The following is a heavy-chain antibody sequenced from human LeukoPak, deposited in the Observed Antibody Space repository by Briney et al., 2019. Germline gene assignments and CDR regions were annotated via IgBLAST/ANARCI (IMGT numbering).Heavy chain of an antibody. CDR3: ARERRYSSGWYFDY. Sequence: SETLSLTCTVSGGSISSGDYYWSWIRQPPGKGLEWIGYIYYSGSTYYNPSLKSRVTISVDRSKNQFSLKLSSVTAADTAVYYCARERRYSSGWYFDYWGQGTLVTVSS. CDR2: IYYSGST. J-gene: IGHJ4*02. D-gene: IGHD6-19*01. CDR1: GGSISSGDYY. V-gene: IGHV4-30-4*01.